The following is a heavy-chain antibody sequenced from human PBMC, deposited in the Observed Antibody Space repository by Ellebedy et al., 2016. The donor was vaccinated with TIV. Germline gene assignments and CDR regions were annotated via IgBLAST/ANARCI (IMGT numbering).Heavy chain of an antibody. V-gene: IGHV3-7*01. Sequence: PGGSLRLSCAASGFSFRNYWMGWVRQAPGKGLEWVANIYQDGSQKYYVDSVEGRFTISRDNAKNSLYLQMKSLRVDDTAVYYCARRGSYGDYAVQVNNCFDSWGQGTPVTVSP. CDR2: IYQDGSQK. CDR1: GFSFRNYW. J-gene: IGHJ5*01. D-gene: IGHD4-17*01. CDR3: ARRGSYGDYAVQVNNCFDS.